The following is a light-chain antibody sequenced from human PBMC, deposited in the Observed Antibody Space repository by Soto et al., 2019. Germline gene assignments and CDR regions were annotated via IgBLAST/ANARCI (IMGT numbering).Light chain of an antibody. Sequence: QSVRTQPPSASGTPGQRVTISCSGSSSNIGSNTVNWYQQLPGTAPKLLIYTNDQRPSGVPVRFSGSRSGTSASLAISGLQFEDEADYHCSSWDDNLDAVVFGAGTKVTVL. CDR2: TND. V-gene: IGLV1-44*01. CDR3: SSWDDNLDAVV. CDR1: SSNIGSNT. J-gene: IGLJ1*01.